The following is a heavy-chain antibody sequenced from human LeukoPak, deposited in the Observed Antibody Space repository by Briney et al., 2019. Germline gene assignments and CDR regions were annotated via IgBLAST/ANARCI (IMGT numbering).Heavy chain of an antibody. CDR2: IYYSGST. J-gene: IGHJ4*02. V-gene: IGHV4-59*01. CDR1: GGSISSYY. CDR3: ARGQWLARFDY. Sequence: SETLSLTCTVSGGSISSYYWSWIRQPPGKGLEWIGYIYYSGSTNYNPSLKSRVTISVDTSKNQFSLKLSSVTAADTAVYYCARGQWLARFDYWGQGTLATVSS. D-gene: IGHD6-19*01.